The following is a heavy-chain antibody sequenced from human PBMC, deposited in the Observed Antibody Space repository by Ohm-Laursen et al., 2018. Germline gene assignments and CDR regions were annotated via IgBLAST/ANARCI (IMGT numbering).Heavy chain of an antibody. CDR3: ARERDGYSYGYLDS. J-gene: IGHJ4*02. Sequence: SETLSLTCTVSGGSISSYYCTWIRQPAGKGLEWIGRIYSSGSSNYNPSLDYNPSLKSRVTMSVDTSKNQFSLKLNSVTAADTAVYYCARERDGYSYGYLDSWGQGALVTVSS. CDR2: IYSSGSS. V-gene: IGHV4-4*07. D-gene: IGHD5-18*01. CDR1: GGSISSYY.